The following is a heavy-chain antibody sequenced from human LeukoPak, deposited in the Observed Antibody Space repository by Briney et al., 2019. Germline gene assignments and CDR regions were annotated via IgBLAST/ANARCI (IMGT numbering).Heavy chain of an antibody. J-gene: IGHJ6*03. Sequence: GGSLRLSCAASGFNFSSYGMSWVRQAPGKGLEWVSLISGSGGSTYYADSVKGRFTISRDNSKNTLYLQLNSLRVEDTAVYYCAKNRGAGSHYYYHMNVWGKGTTVTVSS. CDR1: GFNFSSYG. D-gene: IGHD1-26*01. CDR2: ISGSGGST. V-gene: IGHV3-23*01. CDR3: AKNRGAGSHYYYHMNV.